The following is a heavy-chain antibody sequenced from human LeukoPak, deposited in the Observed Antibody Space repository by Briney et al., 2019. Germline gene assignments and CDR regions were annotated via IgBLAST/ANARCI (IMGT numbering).Heavy chain of an antibody. V-gene: IGHV4-59*08. CDR3: ARHTDIAPLSSLKY. CDR1: GGSISGDY. CDR2: IYYSEST. Sequence: SESLSLTCTVSGGSISGDYRSWGRQTPGGRRGWGADIYYSESTNYNPSLKSRVNISVHPSKNQSSLKLTSEPAADTAVYYCARHTDIAPLSSLKYWGQGTLVTVSS. D-gene: IGHD6-13*01. J-gene: IGHJ4*02.